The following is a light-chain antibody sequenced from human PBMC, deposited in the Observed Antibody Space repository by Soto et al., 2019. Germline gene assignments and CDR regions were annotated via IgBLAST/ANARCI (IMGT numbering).Light chain of an antibody. CDR1: QSVSSNN. J-gene: IGKJ2*01. CDR3: QQYGTSPYT. CDR2: GAS. Sequence: EIVLTQSPGTLSLSPGERATLSCRASQSVSSNNLAWYQQKPGQAPRLLISGASIRATGIPDRFSGSGSGTDCTLTISRLEPEDFAVYSCQQYGTSPYTFGQGTKLEI. V-gene: IGKV3-20*01.